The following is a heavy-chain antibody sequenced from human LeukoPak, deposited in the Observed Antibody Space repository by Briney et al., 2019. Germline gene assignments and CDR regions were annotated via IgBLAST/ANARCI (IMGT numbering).Heavy chain of an antibody. CDR3: AKVDV. CDR2: ISYDGSNK. J-gene: IGHJ6*04. V-gene: IGHV3-30*18. CDR1: GFTFSSYG. Sequence: GRSLRLSCAASGFTFSSYGMHWVRQAPGKGLEWVAVISYDGSNKYYADSVKGRFTISRDNSKNTLYLQMNSLRAEDTAVHYCAKVDVWGKGTTVTVSS.